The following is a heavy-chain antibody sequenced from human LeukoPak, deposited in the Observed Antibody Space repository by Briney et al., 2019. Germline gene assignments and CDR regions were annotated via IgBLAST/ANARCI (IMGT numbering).Heavy chain of an antibody. CDR1: GFIFSSYA. D-gene: IGHD1-26*01. CDR2: ISSNGGST. V-gene: IGHV3-64*01. CDR3: ARDRGGSYFDY. Sequence: GGSLRLSCAASGFIFSSYAMHWVRQAPGKGLEYVSAISSNGGSTYYANSVKGRFTISRDNSKNTLYLQMGSLRAEDMAVYYCARDRGGSYFDYWGQGTLVTVSS. J-gene: IGHJ4*02.